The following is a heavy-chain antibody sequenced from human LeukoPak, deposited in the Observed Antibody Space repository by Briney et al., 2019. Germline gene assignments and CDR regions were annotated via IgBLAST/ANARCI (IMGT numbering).Heavy chain of an antibody. J-gene: IGHJ4*02. CDR3: ARDGDSSGRAFDY. CDR2: IIPIFGTA. Sequence: SVKVSCKASGGTFSSYAISWVRQAPRQGLEWMGGIIPIFGTANYAQKFQGRVTITADKSTSTAYMELSSLRSEDTAVYYCARDGDSSGRAFDYWGQGTLVTVSS. CDR1: GGTFSSYA. D-gene: IGHD6-19*01. V-gene: IGHV1-69*06.